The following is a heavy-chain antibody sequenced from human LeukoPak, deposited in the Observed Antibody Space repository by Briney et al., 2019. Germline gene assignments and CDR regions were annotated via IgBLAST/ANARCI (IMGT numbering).Heavy chain of an antibody. Sequence: GGSLRLSCAASGFTFSSYEMNWVRQAPGKGLEWVSGISGSGGSTYYADSVKGRFTISRDNSKNTLDLQMNSPRAEDTAVYYCAKDDAWLRYQYWGQGTLVTVSS. V-gene: IGHV3-23*01. CDR3: AKDDAWLRYQY. CDR1: GFTFSSYE. J-gene: IGHJ4*02. CDR2: ISGSGGST. D-gene: IGHD3-9*01.